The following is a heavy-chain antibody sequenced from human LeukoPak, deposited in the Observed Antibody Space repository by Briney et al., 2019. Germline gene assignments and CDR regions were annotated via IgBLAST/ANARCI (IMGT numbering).Heavy chain of an antibody. CDR2: VYYSGST. J-gene: IGHJ5*02. Sequence: SETLSLTCTVSSGSIGSSSNYWGWIRQAPGKGLEWIGNVYYSGSTFYNPSLKSRVTISVDTSKNQFSLKLRSVTAADTAIYYCARASFNVVFGNWFDPWGQGTLVTVSA. D-gene: IGHD2-8*01. V-gene: IGHV4-39*01. CDR3: ARASFNVVFGNWFDP. CDR1: SGSIGSSSNY.